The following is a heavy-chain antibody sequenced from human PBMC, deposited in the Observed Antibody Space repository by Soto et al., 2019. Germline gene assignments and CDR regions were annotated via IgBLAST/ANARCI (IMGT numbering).Heavy chain of an antibody. Sequence: GGSLRLSCAASGFTFSSYSMNWVRQAPGKGLEWVSYISSSSSTIYYADSVKGRFTISRDNAKNSLYLQMNSLRAEDTAVYYCARDKWYCSGGSCYSGDAFDIWGQGTMVTVSS. CDR2: ISSSSSTI. CDR1: GFTFSSYS. V-gene: IGHV3-48*01. J-gene: IGHJ3*02. D-gene: IGHD2-15*01. CDR3: ARDKWYCSGGSCYSGDAFDI.